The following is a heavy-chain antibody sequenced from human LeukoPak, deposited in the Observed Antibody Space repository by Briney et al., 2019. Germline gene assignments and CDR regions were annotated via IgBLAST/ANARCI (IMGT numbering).Heavy chain of an antibody. V-gene: IGHV5-51*01. CDR1: GYSFTSYW. Sequence: GESLKISCKGSGYSFTSYWIGWVRQMPGKGLEWMGIIYPGDSGTRYSPSFQGQVTISADKSISTAYLQWSSLKASDTAMYYCARGAIVGATYYYYYMDVWGKGTTVTVSS. D-gene: IGHD1-26*01. CDR3: ARGAIVGATYYYYYMDV. J-gene: IGHJ6*03. CDR2: IYPGDSGT.